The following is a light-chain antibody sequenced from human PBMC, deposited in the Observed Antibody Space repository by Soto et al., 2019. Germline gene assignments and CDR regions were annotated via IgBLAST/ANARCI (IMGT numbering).Light chain of an antibody. J-gene: IGKJ2*01. CDR3: QQYGSSPPNT. CDR2: GAS. Sequence: EIVLTQSPGTLSLSPGERATLSCRASQSVSSSYLAWYQQKPGQAPRVLIYGASSRATGIPDRLSGSGSGPDFTLTISRLEPEVFAVYYCQQYGSSPPNTFGQGTKLEIK. CDR1: QSVSSSY. V-gene: IGKV3-20*01.